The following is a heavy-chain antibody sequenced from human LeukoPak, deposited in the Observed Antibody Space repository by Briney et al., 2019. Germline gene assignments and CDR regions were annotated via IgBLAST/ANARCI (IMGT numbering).Heavy chain of an antibody. CDR1: GGTFSSYT. CDR3: ARGGYYFDY. Sequence: ASVKVSCKASGGTFSSYTISWVRQAPGQGLEWMGGIIPIFGTADYAQKFQGRVTITADESTSTAYMELSSLRSKDTAVYYCARGGYYFDYWGQGTLVTVSS. D-gene: IGHD3-16*01. CDR2: IIPIFGTA. J-gene: IGHJ4*02. V-gene: IGHV1-69*13.